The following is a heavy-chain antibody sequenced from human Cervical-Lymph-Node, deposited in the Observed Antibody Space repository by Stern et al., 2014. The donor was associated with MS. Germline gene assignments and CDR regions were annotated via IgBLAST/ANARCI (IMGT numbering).Heavy chain of an antibody. Sequence: EVQLVQSGAEAKKPGESLKLSCATSGYSFTSYWIAWVRQMPGKGLEWMGIIYPGDSDPRYNPSFQGQVTISSDKSIRTAYLQLNSLKASDTAMYYCARRATTYFDSWGQGALVTVSS. D-gene: IGHD1-26*01. J-gene: IGHJ4*02. CDR2: IYPGDSDP. V-gene: IGHV5-51*01. CDR3: ARRATTYFDS. CDR1: GYSFTSYW.